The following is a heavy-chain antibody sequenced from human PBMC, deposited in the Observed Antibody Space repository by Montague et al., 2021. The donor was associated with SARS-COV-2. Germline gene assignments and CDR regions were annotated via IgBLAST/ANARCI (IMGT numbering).Heavy chain of an antibody. CDR3: ARSLISASGTGSNFDS. J-gene: IGHJ4*02. V-gene: IGHV4-39*07. CDR2: IHYSGT. Sequence: SETLSLTCTVSGGSISDSNYLWGWIRQPPGKGLEWIGDIHYSGTYYNPSLRSRVTMSRDLSENQFSLRLRSVTAADTALYYCARSLISASGTGSNFDSWGQGTLGAVSS. CDR1: GGSISDSNYL. D-gene: IGHD6-13*01.